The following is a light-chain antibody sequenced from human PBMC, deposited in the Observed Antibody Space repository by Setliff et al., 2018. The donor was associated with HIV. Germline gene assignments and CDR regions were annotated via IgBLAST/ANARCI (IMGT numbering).Light chain of an antibody. Sequence: QSVLTQPASVSGSPGQSIAISCTGTSSDVGGYDYVSWFQQHPGKAPKLMIYDVSKRPSGASNRFSGSKSDNTASLTISGLQAEDEADYFCSSYTSISTYVFGTGTKVTVL. CDR2: DVS. CDR1: SSDVGGYDY. CDR3: SSYTSISTYV. J-gene: IGLJ1*01. V-gene: IGLV2-14*01.